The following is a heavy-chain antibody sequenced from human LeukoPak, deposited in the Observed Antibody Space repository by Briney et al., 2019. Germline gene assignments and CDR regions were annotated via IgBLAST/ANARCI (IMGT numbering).Heavy chain of an antibody. CDR2: IYYSGST. D-gene: IGHD3-10*01. CDR1: GGSISNYY. J-gene: IGHJ4*02. CDR3: ARGAYYGSVDY. Sequence: SETLSLTCTVSGGSISNYYWSWIRQPPGKGLEWIGYIYYSGSTNYNPSLESRVTISVDTSKNQFSLKLDSVTAADTAVYYCARGAYYGSVDYWGQGTLVTVSS. V-gene: IGHV4-59*08.